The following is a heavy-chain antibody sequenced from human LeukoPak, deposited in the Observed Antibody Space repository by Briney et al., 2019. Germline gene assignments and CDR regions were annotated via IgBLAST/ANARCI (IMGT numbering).Heavy chain of an antibody. Sequence: SETLSLTCTVSGGSISSYYWSWIRQPAGKGLEWIGRIYTSGSTNYNPSPKSRVTMSVDTSKNQFSLKLSSVTAADTAVYYCAREGDVATAPGAFDIWGQGTMVTVSS. V-gene: IGHV4-4*07. CDR3: AREGDVATAPGAFDI. D-gene: IGHD6-13*01. CDR1: GGSISSYY. CDR2: IYTSGST. J-gene: IGHJ3*02.